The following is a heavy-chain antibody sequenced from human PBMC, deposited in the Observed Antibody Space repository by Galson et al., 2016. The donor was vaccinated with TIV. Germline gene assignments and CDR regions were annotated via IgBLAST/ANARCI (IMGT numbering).Heavy chain of an antibody. CDR2: ITWNGDTT. J-gene: IGHJ4*02. CDR3: ARGGGSYYAVDS. Sequence: SLRLSCAASGFTFDDYGMSWVRQAPGKGLEWVSGITWNGDTTGYVDSVKGRFTISRDNAKNALYLEMDSLRAEDTALYCCARGGGSYYAVDSWGQGTLVTVSS. D-gene: IGHD1-26*01. CDR1: GFTFDDYG. V-gene: IGHV3-20*04.